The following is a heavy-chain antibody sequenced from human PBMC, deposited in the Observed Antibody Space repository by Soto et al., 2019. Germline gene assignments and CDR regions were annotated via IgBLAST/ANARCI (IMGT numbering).Heavy chain of an antibody. CDR3: ARVDEFWSGYYTSVWDYYYYYMDV. CDR1: GFTFSDYY. Sequence: GGSLRLSCAASGFTFSDYYMSWIRQAPGKGLEWVSYISSSGSTIYYADSVKGRFTISRDNAKNSLYLQMNSLRAEDTAVYYCARVDEFWSGYYTSVWDYYYYYMDVWGKGTTVTVSS. CDR2: ISSSGSTI. J-gene: IGHJ6*03. V-gene: IGHV3-11*01. D-gene: IGHD3-3*01.